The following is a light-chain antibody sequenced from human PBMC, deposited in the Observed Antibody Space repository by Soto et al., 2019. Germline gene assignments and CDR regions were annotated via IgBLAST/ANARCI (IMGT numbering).Light chain of an antibody. J-gene: IGKJ2*01. CDR2: GAS. Sequence: EIVMTQSPASLSVSAGDGATLSCRASNTVASNLAWYQQKPGQGPRLLIHGASTRAAGVPARFSGSGSGTDFTLTISSLQSEDFAVYYCQQYHNWPPQYTFGQGTKLHIK. CDR1: NTVASN. CDR3: QQYHNWPPQYT. V-gene: IGKV3-15*01.